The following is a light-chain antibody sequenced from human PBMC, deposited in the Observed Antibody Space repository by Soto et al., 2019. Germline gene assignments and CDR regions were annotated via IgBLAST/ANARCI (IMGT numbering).Light chain of an antibody. CDR1: QSVYSN. CDR3: QQYHSGPRT. CDR2: AAS. J-gene: IGKJ1*01. V-gene: IGKV3-15*01. Sequence: IVMTQSPATLSVSPGERATLSCRASQSVYSNFAWYQQKPGQAPRLLIYAASTRATDIPVRFSGTGSGTDFTLTISSLQSEDFAVYYCQQYHSGPRTFGQGTKVEIK.